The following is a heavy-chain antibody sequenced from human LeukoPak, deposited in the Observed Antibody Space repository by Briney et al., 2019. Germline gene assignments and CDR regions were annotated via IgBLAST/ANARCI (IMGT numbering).Heavy chain of an antibody. V-gene: IGHV1-18*01. Sequence: ASVKVSCKASGYTFNHYAVSWVRQAPGQGLEFMGWISAYNGNTNYAQKLQGRVIMTTDTTTRTVYMELRSLRSDDTAISYCARLHSSGWPLEAFDIWGQGTEVTVSS. CDR1: GYTFNHYA. D-gene: IGHD6-19*01. CDR3: ARLHSSGWPLEAFDI. CDR2: ISAYNGNT. J-gene: IGHJ3*02.